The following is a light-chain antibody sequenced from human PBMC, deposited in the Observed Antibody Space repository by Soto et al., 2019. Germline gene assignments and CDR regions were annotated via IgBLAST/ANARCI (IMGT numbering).Light chain of an antibody. Sequence: DTVMTQSPLSLSVTPGEPASISCRSSQSLLHSNGDNYLDWYVQKPGQSPQLLIYLGSNRASGVPETFSGSESGTDFTLKISRVEAEDVGVYYCMPGLPSPVSFGGGTKVEIK. V-gene: IGKV2-28*01. CDR1: QSLLHSNGDNY. J-gene: IGKJ4*01. CDR3: MPGLPSPVS. CDR2: LGS.